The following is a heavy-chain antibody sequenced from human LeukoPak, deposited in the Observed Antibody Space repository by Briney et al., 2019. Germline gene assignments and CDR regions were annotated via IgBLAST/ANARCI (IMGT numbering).Heavy chain of an antibody. D-gene: IGHD2-15*01. V-gene: IGHV4-39*01. CDR1: GGSISSSGYY. Sequence: PSETLSLTCTVSGGSISSSGYYWGWIRQPPGKGLEWIGGIYYGGSTYYNPSLKSRVTISVDTSKNQFSLKLSSVTAADTAMYYCARKYCSGGDCYSNYWGQGTLVTVSS. CDR2: IYYGGST. J-gene: IGHJ4*02. CDR3: ARKYCSGGDCYSNY.